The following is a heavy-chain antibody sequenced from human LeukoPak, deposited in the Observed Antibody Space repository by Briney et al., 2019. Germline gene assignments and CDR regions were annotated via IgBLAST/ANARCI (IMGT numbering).Heavy chain of an antibody. J-gene: IGHJ2*01. CDR1: GYTFTSYE. V-gene: IGHV1-8*01. CDR2: ANPGSGNT. D-gene: IGHD3-22*01. Sequence: ASVKVSCKASGYTFTSYEINWVRQAPGQGLEWMGRANPGSGNTGYAQKFQGRVTMTRDTSITTAYMELSSLRSEDTAVYYCARDYYYDTSGHRSGYFDLWGRGTLVTVSS. CDR3: ARDYYYDTSGHRSGYFDL.